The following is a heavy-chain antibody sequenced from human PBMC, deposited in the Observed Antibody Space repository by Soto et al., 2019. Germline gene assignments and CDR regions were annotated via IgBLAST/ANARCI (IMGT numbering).Heavy chain of an antibody. CDR1: GFTFSSYG. Sequence: QVQLVESGGGVVQPGRSLRLSCVASGFTFSSYGMHWVRQAPGKGLEWVAVISYDGSNKYYADSVKGRFTISRDNSKNTLYLQMNSLRAEDTAVYYCAKVSSGWYDFLDYWGQGTLVTVSS. CDR3: AKVSSGWYDFLDY. CDR2: ISYDGSNK. V-gene: IGHV3-30*18. D-gene: IGHD6-19*01. J-gene: IGHJ4*02.